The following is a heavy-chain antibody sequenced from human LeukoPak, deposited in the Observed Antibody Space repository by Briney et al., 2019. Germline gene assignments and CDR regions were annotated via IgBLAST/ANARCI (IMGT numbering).Heavy chain of an antibody. J-gene: IGHJ4*02. V-gene: IGHV3-21*01. D-gene: IGHD3-22*01. CDR3: ARNSANLIFHDSGYFDY. Sequence: ETLSLTCTVSGGSISSSSYFWGWIRQPPGKGLEWVSSISSSSSYIYYADSVKGRFTISRDNAKNSLYLQMNSLRAEDTAVYSCARNSANLIFHDSGYFDYWGQGTLLTVSS. CDR1: GGSISSSSYF. CDR2: ISSSSSYI.